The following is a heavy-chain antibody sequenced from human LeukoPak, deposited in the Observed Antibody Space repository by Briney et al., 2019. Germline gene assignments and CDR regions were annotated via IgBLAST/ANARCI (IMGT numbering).Heavy chain of an antibody. CDR2: ISSNGGRT. CDR1: GFAFSSHA. J-gene: IGHJ4*02. V-gene: IGHV3-64*01. CDR3: ARGGSIAARPIDY. D-gene: IGHD6-6*01. Sequence: GESRRPSCAASGFAFSSHAMHWVRQAPGKGLEYVSDISSNGGRTAYANSVKGRFTISRDNSKNTLFLQMGSLRAEDMGVYYCARGGSIAARPIDYWGQGTLVTGSS.